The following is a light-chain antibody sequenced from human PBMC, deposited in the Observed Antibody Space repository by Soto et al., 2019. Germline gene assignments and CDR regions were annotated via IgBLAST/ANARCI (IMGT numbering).Light chain of an antibody. V-gene: IGKV3D-15*01. CDR3: QQYNNWPPLT. CDR1: QSVSSN. J-gene: IGKJ4*01. Sequence: EIVMTQSPATLSVSPGERATLSCRASQSVSSNLAWYQQKPGQAPRLLIYGASIRASGIPARFSGGRSGTEFTLTISSLQSEDFAVYYCQQYNNWPPLTFGGGTKVEIK. CDR2: GAS.